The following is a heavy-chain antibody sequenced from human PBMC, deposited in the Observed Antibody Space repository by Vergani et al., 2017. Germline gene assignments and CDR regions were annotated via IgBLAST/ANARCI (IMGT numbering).Heavy chain of an antibody. Sequence: QVQLVESGGGVVQRGRSLRLSCATSGFTLSNYDMQWIRQGPGKGLEFVAFIQFDGSNQYYADSVKGRFTLSRDFSKNTLNLQMNSLRTDDTATYYCAKHFRGWGIDYWGQGTQVIVSS. V-gene: IGHV3-30*02. J-gene: IGHJ4*02. D-gene: IGHD3-16*01. CDR3: AKHFRGWGIDY. CDR2: IQFDGSNQ. CDR1: GFTLSNYD.